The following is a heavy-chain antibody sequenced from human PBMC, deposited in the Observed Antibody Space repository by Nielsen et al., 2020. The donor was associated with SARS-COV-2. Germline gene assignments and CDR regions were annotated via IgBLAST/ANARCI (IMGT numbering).Heavy chain of an antibody. D-gene: IGHD6-19*01. CDR1: SSYY. Sequence: SSYYWGWVRQAPGKGLEWLSSIRSSTSYIYYADSVKGRFTISRDNAKNSLYLQMNSLRTEDTAVYYGATSGYSSGWIFWGQGTLVTVSS. J-gene: IGHJ4*02. CDR2: IRSSTSYI. CDR3: ATSGYSSGWIF. V-gene: IGHV3-21*01.